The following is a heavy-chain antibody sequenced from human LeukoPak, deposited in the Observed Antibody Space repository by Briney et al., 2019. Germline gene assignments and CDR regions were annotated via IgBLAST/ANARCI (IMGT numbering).Heavy chain of an antibody. Sequence: NSSETLSLTCTVSGDSISTSGYSYDWIRQPPGKGLEWIGNIYYIGNTWYNPSLKSRVTISVDTSKNQFSLRLSSVTAADTAVYYCARHSPKVRGGKIGHWGQGTLVTVSS. D-gene: IGHD4-23*01. J-gene: IGHJ4*02. CDR1: GDSISTSGYS. V-gene: IGHV4-39*01. CDR3: ARHSPKVRGGKIGH. CDR2: IYYIGNT.